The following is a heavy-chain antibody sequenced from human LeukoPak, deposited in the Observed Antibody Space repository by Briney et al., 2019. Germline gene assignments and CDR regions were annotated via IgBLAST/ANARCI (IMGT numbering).Heavy chain of an antibody. J-gene: IGHJ4*02. CDR3: ARDFLSDENQLRLAAPCGY. Sequence: GGSLRLSCAASGFTFNTYRMNWVRQAPGKGLEWVSSISSSSSYIYYTDSVKGRFTISRDNAKNSLDLQMKDLRVEASAMYYCARDFLSDENQLRLAAPCGYWGQGTLVTVS. CDR2: ISSSSSYI. D-gene: IGHD2-15*01. CDR1: GFTFNTYR. V-gene: IGHV3-21*01.